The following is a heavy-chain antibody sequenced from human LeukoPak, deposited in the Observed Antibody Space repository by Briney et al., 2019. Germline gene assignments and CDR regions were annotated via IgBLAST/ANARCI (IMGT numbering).Heavy chain of an antibody. V-gene: IGHV3-30-3*01. CDR1: GFTFSSYA. CDR3: AKDTYYGSGFFDY. D-gene: IGHD3-10*01. CDR2: ISYDGSNK. J-gene: IGHJ4*02. Sequence: PGGSLRLSCAASGFTFSSYAMHWVRQAPGKGLEWVAVISYDGSNKYYADSVKGRFTISRDNSKNTLYLQMNSLRAEDTAVYYCAKDTYYGSGFFDYWGQGTLVTVSS.